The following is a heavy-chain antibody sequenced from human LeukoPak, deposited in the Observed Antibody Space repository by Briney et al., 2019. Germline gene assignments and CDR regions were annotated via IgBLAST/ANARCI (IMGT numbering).Heavy chain of an antibody. CDR3: ARGLLSSPGYYYGMDV. CDR2: IYHSGST. J-gene: IGHJ6*04. Sequence: SETLSLTCAVSGGSISSSNWWSWVRPPPGKGLEWIGEIYHSGSTNYNPSLKSRVTISVDKSKNQFSLKLSSVTAADTAVYYCARGLLSSPGYYYGMDVWGKGTTVTVSS. CDR1: GGSISSSNW. V-gene: IGHV4-4*02. D-gene: IGHD3-10*01.